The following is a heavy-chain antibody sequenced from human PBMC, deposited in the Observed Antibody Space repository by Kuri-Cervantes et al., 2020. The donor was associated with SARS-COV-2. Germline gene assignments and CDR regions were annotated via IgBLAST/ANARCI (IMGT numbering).Heavy chain of an antibody. V-gene: IGHV4-59*01. Sequence: SETLSLTCTVSGGSISTYYWSWIRQPPGKGLEWIGYLYYSGSTNYNPSLKSRVTISLDTSKNQFSLKLSSVTAADTVVYYCATGSYYVAYDYWGQGTRVTVSS. CDR1: GGSISTYY. D-gene: IGHD1-26*01. CDR3: ATGSYYVAYDY. J-gene: IGHJ4*02. CDR2: LYYSGST.